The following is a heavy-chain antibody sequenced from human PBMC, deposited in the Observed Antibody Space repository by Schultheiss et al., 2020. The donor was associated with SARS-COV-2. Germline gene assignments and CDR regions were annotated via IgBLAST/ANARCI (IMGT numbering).Heavy chain of an antibody. V-gene: IGHV3-30*07. CDR1: GFTFSSYA. D-gene: IGHD3-3*01. Sequence: GGSLRLSCAASGFTFSSYAMHWVRQAPGKGLEWVAVISYDGSNKYYADSVKGRFTISRDNAKNSLYLQMNSLRAEDTAVYYCARELGYNDFWSGYVVYGMDVWGQGTTVTVSS. CDR3: ARELGYNDFWSGYVVYGMDV. CDR2: ISYDGSNK. J-gene: IGHJ6*02.